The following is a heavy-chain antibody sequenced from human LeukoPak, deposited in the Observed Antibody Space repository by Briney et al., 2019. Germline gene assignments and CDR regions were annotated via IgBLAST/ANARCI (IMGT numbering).Heavy chain of an antibody. D-gene: IGHD3-22*01. CDR1: GRSFSGYY. CDR2: IKQDGST. J-gene: IGHJ4*02. CDR3: ARGKGGRSDSRGYYPN. V-gene: IGHV4-34*01. Sequence: PSDTLSLTCAVYGRSFSGYYWSWIRQPPGKGLEWIGEIKQDGSTNYNPSLKSRVTISVDTSKNQFSLKLSSVTAADTAVYYCARGKGGRSDSRGYYPNWGRGTLVTVS.